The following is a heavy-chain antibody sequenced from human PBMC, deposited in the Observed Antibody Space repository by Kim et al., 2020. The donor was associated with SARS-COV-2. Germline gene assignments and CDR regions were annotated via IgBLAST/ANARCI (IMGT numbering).Heavy chain of an antibody. D-gene: IGHD5-12*01. CDR1: GFTFSSYA. Sequence: GGSLRLSCAASGFTFSSYAMSWVRQAPGKGLEWVSAIGGSGGSTYYADSVNGRFTISRDNSKNTLYLQMNSLRAEDTAVYYCAKDVNSGYDYVGWFDPWGQGTLVTVSS. CDR2: IGGSGGST. J-gene: IGHJ5*02. V-gene: IGHV3-23*01. CDR3: AKDVNSGYDYVGWFDP.